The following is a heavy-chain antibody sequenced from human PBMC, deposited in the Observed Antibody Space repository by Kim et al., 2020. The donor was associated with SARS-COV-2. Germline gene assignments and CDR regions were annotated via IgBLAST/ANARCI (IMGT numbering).Heavy chain of an antibody. J-gene: IGHJ3*02. D-gene: IGHD3-22*01. V-gene: IGHV4-34*01. CDR1: GGSFSGYY. CDR2: INHSGST. CDR3: ARTTMIVGPRGAAFDI. Sequence: SETLSLTCAVYGGSFSGYYWSWIRQPPGKGLEWIGEINHSGSTNYNPSLKSRVTISVDTSKNQFSLKLSSVTAADTAVYYSARTTMIVGPRGAAFDIWGQGTMVTVSS.